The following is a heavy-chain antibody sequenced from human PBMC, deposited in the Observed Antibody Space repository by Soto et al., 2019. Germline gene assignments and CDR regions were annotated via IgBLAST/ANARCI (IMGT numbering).Heavy chain of an antibody. V-gene: IGHV3-23*01. CDR3: AKIPTGSGSSKFDY. Sequence: PGGSLRLSCAASGFTFRTYAMNWVRQAPGKRLEWISAISGSGSFTHYADSVRGRFTISRDNSQNQLYLQMNNLRGDDTAMYYCAKIPTGSGSSKFDYWGQGIQVTVPQ. J-gene: IGHJ4*02. CDR1: GFTFRTYA. D-gene: IGHD3-10*01. CDR2: ISGSGSFT.